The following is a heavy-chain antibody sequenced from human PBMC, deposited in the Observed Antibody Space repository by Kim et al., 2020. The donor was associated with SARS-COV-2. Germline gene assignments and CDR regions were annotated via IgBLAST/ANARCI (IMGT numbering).Heavy chain of an antibody. J-gene: IGHJ4*02. CDR2: ISYDGSNK. D-gene: IGHD3-10*01. CDR3: ARGISLVRGVLDY. V-gene: IGHV3-33*05. Sequence: GGSLRLSCAASGFTFSSYGMHWVRQAPGKGLEWVAVISYDGSNKYYADSVKGRFTISRDNSKNTLYLQMNSLRAEDTAVYYCARGISLVRGVLDYWGQGT. CDR1: GFTFSSYG.